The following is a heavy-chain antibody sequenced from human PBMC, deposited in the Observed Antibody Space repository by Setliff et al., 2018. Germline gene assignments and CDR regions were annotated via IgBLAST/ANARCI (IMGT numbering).Heavy chain of an antibody. V-gene: IGHV4-59*08. CDR3: ARRPTGPGAPFDI. CDR2: VGYNGNT. Sequence: SETLSLTCTVSGGSINNYHWNWIRQPPGKGLEWIGYVGYNGNTHYNPSLNSRVTMSVDTSKNQFSLKLISVTAADTALYFCARRPTGPGAPFDIWGHGTMVTVSS. J-gene: IGHJ3*02. CDR1: GGSINNYH. D-gene: IGHD3-10*01.